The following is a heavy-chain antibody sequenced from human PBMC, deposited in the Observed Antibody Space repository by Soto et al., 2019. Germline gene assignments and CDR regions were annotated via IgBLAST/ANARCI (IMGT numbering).Heavy chain of an antibody. Sequence: PSETLSLTCTVSGGSISSYYWSWIRQPPGKGLEWIGYIYYSGSTNYNPSLKSRVTISVDTSKNQFSLKLSSVTAADTAVYYCARDGATYYYYGMDVWGQGTTVTVSS. CDR3: ARDGATYYYYGMDV. V-gene: IGHV4-59*01. CDR2: IYYSGST. J-gene: IGHJ6*02. CDR1: GGSISSYY.